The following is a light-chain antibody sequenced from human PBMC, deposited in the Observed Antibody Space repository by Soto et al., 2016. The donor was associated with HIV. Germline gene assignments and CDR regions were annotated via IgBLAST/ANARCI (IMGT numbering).Light chain of an antibody. CDR1: QSISNY. CDR3: MHGLQTPL. Sequence: DIQMTQSPSSLSASVGDRVTITCRTSQSISNYLNWYQQKPGKAPKLLIYVASSLQSGVPSRFRGSGSGTDFTLKISRVEAADVGIYFCMHGLQTPLFGGGTKLEI. CDR2: VAS. V-gene: IGKV1-39*01. J-gene: IGKJ4*01.